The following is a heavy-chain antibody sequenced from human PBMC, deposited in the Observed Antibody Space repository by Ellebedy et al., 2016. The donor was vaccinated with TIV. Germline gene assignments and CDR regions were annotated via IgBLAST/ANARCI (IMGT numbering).Heavy chain of an antibody. J-gene: IGHJ4*02. CDR2: INAYNGNT. Sequence: ASVKVSCXASDYTFSSYGISWVRQAPGQGLEWMGWINAYNGNTNYAQKFQGRVTMTTDTSTSTAYMELRSLRSDDTAVYYCARDLEVGLAAAGTEFEYWGQGTLVTVSS. V-gene: IGHV1-18*01. CDR3: ARDLEVGLAAAGTEFEY. D-gene: IGHD6-13*01. CDR1: DYTFSSYG.